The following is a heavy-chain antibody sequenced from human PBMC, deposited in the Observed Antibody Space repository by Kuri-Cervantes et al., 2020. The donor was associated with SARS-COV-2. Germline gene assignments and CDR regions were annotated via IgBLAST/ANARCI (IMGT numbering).Heavy chain of an antibody. V-gene: IGHV4-59*01. J-gene: IGHJ4*02. D-gene: IGHD1-26*01. CDR2: FYSSGIT. CDR3: ARDNILFSGSGFDS. Sequence: SETLSLTCSVSGGSINNYYWSWTRQPPGKGLEWIGYFYSSGITNYDPSLKTRVTISADTSKNQLSLKLTSVTAADSAVYYCARDNILFSGSGFDSWGPGALVTVSS. CDR1: GGSINNYY.